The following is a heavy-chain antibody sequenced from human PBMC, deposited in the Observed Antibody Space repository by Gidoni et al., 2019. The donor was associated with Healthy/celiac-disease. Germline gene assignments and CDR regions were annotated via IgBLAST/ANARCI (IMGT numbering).Heavy chain of an antibody. Sequence: QVQLQQWGAGLLKPSETLSLTCAVYGGSFRGYYWSWIRQPPGKGLEWIGEINHSGSTNYNPSLKSRVTISVDTSKNQFSLKLSSVTAADTAVYYCARGSWGYSYGWGYYFDYWGQGTLVTVSS. J-gene: IGHJ4*02. CDR1: GGSFRGYY. V-gene: IGHV4-34*01. CDR3: ARGSWGYSYGWGYYFDY. D-gene: IGHD5-18*01. CDR2: INHSGST.